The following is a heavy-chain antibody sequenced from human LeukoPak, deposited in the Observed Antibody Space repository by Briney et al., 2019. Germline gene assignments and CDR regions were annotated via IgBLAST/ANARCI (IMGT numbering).Heavy chain of an antibody. V-gene: IGHV4-39*01. CDR3: ASGMGQQLVNYYYYYMDV. D-gene: IGHD6-13*01. J-gene: IGHJ6*03. CDR2: IYYSGST. CDR1: GGSISSSSYY. Sequence: SETLSLTCTVPGGSISSSSYYWGWIRQPPGKGLEWIGSIYYSGSTYYNPSLKSRVTISVDTSKNQFSLKLSSVTAADTAVYYCASGMGQQLVNYYYYYMDVWGKGTTVTVSS.